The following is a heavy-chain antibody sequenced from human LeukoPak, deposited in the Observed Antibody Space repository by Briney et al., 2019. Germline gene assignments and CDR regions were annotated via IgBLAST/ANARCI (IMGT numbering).Heavy chain of an antibody. D-gene: IGHD3-10*01. V-gene: IGHV3-30-3*01. J-gene: IGHJ4*02. CDR3: ARDTDYYGSGSYPN. CDR1: GFTVSSNY. CDR2: ISYDGSNK. Sequence: GSLRLSCAASGFTVSSNYMSWVRQAPGKGLEWVAVISYDGSNKYYADSVKGRFTISRDNSKNTLYLQMNSLRAEDTAVYYCARDTDYYGSGSYPNWGQGTLVTVSS.